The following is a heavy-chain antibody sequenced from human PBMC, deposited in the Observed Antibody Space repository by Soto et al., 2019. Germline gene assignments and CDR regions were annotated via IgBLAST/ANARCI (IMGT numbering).Heavy chain of an antibody. Sequence: EVRLVESGGGLVQPGGSLRLSCAASGFTFSTYYMHWVRQGTGKGLEWVSSIGSAGGTYYAGSVKGRFTTSRENAKNSLYLQMNSLRAEDTAVYYCARAESMVRGQYLDLRGRGTLVTVSS. J-gene: IGHJ2*01. CDR2: IGSAGGT. CDR3: ARAESMVRGQYLDL. V-gene: IGHV3-13*04. CDR1: GFTFSTYY. D-gene: IGHD3-10*01.